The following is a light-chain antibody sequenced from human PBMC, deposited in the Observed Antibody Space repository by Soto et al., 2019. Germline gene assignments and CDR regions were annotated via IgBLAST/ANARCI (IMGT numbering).Light chain of an antibody. CDR3: QQYGSSPPRT. V-gene: IGKV3-20*01. CDR1: QSVSSSY. Sequence: TVLTESPGTLSLSPGERATLPCRAIQSVSSSYLAWYQQKPGQAPRLLIYGASSRATGIPDRFSGSGSGADFTLTISRLEPEDFAVYYCQQYGSSPPRTFGQGTKVDI. CDR2: GAS. J-gene: IGKJ1*01.